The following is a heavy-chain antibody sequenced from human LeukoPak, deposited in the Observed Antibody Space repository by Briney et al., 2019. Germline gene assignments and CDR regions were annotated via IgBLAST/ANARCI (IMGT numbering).Heavy chain of an antibody. CDR3: AKGGSTSPIGINDY. V-gene: IGHV3-23*01. D-gene: IGHD2-2*01. J-gene: IGHJ4*02. CDR2: ISAGSSP. Sequence: GGSLRLSCAASGFTFSSYAMSWVRQAPGKGLEWVSAISAGSSPYYADSVKGRFTISRDNSKNKLYLQMNSLRAEDTAVYYCAKGGSTSPIGINDYWGQGTLVTVSS. CDR1: GFTFSSYA.